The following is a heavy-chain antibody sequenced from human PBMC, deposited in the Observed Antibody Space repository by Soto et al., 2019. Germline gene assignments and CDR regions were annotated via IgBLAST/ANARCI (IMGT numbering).Heavy chain of an antibody. CDR2: ISVYYGNT. CDR1: GYTFGKYG. D-gene: IGHD2-15*01. V-gene: IGHV1-18*01. J-gene: IGHJ4*02. CDR3: AKDCSGASCGFDI. Sequence: QVQLVQSGTEVKKPGASVKVSCKASGYTFGKYGISWVRQAPGQGLEWVGWISVYYGNTVHAQKFRGRVNMTTDTSTSTDYMELGSLKSDDTAISYCAKDCSGASCGFDIWGQGTLVTVSS.